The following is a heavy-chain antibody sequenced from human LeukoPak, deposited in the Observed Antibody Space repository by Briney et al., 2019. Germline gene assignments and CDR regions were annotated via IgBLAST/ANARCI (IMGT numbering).Heavy chain of an antibody. V-gene: IGHV4-59*08. CDR1: GGSIGSDY. Sequence: SETLSLTCTVSGGSIGSDYWTWIRQPPGKGLEYIGYIYYTGGTNYNPSLKSRVTMSVDTSKNQFSLKLSSVTAADTAVYFCAKYGNSGWVIDNWGQGTLVTVSS. CDR2: IYYTGGT. CDR3: AKYGNSGWVIDN. J-gene: IGHJ4*02. D-gene: IGHD6-19*01.